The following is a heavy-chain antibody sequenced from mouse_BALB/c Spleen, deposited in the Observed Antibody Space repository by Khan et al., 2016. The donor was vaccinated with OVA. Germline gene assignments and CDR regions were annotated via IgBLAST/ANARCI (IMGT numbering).Heavy chain of an antibody. V-gene: IGHV1-4*01. D-gene: IGHD1-1*01. J-gene: IGHJ3*01. CDR3: ARGGPDQGNYGAWFAY. CDR1: GYTFTSYT. CDR2: INPSSGYS. Sequence: QVQLQQSGAELARPGASVKMSCKASGYTFTSYTIHWVKQRPGQGLEWIGYINPSSGYSNYNQKFRDKATLTADKSSSTAYMQLSSLTSEDSAVYYCARGGPDQGNYGAWFAYWGQGTLVTASA.